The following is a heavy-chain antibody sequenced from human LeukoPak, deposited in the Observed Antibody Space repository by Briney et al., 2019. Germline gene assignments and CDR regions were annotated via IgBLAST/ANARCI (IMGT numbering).Heavy chain of an antibody. J-gene: IGHJ4*02. Sequence: TSETLSLTCAVYGGSFSGYYWSWIRQPPGKGLEWIGEINHSGSTNYNPSLKSRVTISVDTSKNQFSLKLSSVTAADTAVYYCASNVVTTTYYFDYWGQGTLVTVSS. D-gene: IGHD4-23*01. CDR1: GGSFSGYY. CDR3: ASNVVTTTYYFDY. CDR2: INHSGST. V-gene: IGHV4-34*01.